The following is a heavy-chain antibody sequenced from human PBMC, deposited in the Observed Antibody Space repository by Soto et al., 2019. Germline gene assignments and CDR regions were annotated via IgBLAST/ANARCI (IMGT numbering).Heavy chain of an antibody. V-gene: IGHV3-23*01. Sequence: GGSLRLSCAASGFTFSSYAMSWVRQAPGKGLEWVSAISSSGGTTYYADSVKGRFTISRDNSKNSLYLQMNSLRDEDTAVYYCARGGYGGNSDALDIWGQGTMVTVSS. J-gene: IGHJ3*02. D-gene: IGHD4-17*01. CDR3: ARGGYGGNSDALDI. CDR1: GFTFSSYA. CDR2: ISSSGGTT.